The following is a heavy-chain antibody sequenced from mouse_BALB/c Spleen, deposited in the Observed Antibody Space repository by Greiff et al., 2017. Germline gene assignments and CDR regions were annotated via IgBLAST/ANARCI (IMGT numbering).Heavy chain of an antibody. J-gene: IGHJ3*01. CDR2: INPSNGGT. CDR3: TRGRAWFAY. Sequence: QVQLKESGAELVKPGASVKLSCKASGYTFTSYYMYWVKQRPGQGLEWIGEINPSNGGTNFNEKFKSKATLTVDKSSSTAYMQLSSLTSEDSAVYYCTRGRAWFAYWGQGTLVTVSA. V-gene: IGHV1S81*02. CDR1: GYTFTSYY.